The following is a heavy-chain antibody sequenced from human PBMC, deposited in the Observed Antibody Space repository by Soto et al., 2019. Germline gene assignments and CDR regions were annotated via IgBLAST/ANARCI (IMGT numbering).Heavy chain of an antibody. CDR1: GFTFSSYG. V-gene: IGHV3-30*18. CDR2: ISYDGSNK. Sequence: GGSLRLSCAASGFTFSSYGMHWVRQAPGKGLEWVAVISYDGSNKYYADSVKGRFTISRDNSKNTLYLQMNSLRAEDTAVYYCAKEVSAIRTYYFDYWGQGTLVTVSS. CDR3: AKEVSAIRTYYFDY. J-gene: IGHJ4*02. D-gene: IGHD2-21*01.